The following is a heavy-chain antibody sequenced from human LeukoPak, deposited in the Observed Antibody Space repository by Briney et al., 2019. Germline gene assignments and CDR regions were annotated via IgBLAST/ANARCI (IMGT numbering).Heavy chain of an antibody. Sequence: PGGSLRLSCAASGFTFSSYSMSWVRQAPGKGLECVSYISTSSSIIYYADSVKGRFTISRDDAKNSVSLQMNSLRAEDTAVYYCIKDMGYCSGGSCYRWFDSWGQGTLVTVSS. CDR1: GFTFSSYS. V-gene: IGHV3-48*01. J-gene: IGHJ5*01. CDR3: IKDMGYCSGGSCYRWFDS. D-gene: IGHD2-15*01. CDR2: ISTSSSII.